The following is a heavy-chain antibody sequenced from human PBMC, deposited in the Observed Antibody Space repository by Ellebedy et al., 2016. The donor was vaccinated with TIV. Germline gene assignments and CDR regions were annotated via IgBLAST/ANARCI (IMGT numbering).Heavy chain of an antibody. D-gene: IGHD6-19*01. V-gene: IGHV3-48*03. CDR3: ARGGGWYDPVGAFDI. CDR1: GFTFSSYE. CDR2: ISSSGSTI. Sequence: PGGSLRLSCAASGFTFSSYEMNWVRQAPGKGLEWVSYISSSGSTIYYADSVKGRFTISRDNAKNSLYLQMNSLRAEDTAVYYCARGGGWYDPVGAFDIWGQGTMVTVSS. J-gene: IGHJ3*02.